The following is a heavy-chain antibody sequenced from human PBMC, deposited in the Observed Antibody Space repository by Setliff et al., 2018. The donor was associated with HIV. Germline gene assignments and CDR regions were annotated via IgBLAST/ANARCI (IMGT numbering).Heavy chain of an antibody. V-gene: IGHV1-46*01. CDR3: ARGVRPSYGSGSYYWYFDL. CDR2: INPSGGST. J-gene: IGHJ2*01. CDR1: GYTFTSYG. Sequence: ASVKVSCKASGYTFTSYGITWVRQAPGQGLEWMGIINPSGGSTSYAQKFQGRVTITADKSTSTAYMELSSLRSEDTAVYYCARGVRPSYGSGSYYWYFDLWGRGTLVTVSS. D-gene: IGHD3-10*01.